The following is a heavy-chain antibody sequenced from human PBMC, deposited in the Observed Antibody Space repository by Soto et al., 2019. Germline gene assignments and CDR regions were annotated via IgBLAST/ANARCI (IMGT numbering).Heavy chain of an antibody. CDR3: ARFLGGAGSYYDGQNYNYYNGMDV. D-gene: IGHD3-10*01. Sequence: QAQLVQSGAEVKKPGSSVKVSCKASGGPYNSFAISWVRQAPGQGLEWIGGIIPVFGTATYAKKFKGRVTITAEESKSTAYMELSSLTSEDTAVYYCARFLGGAGSYYDGQNYNYYNGMDVWGQGTTVTVSS. V-gene: IGHV1-69*01. CDR1: GGPYNSFA. CDR2: IIPVFGTA. J-gene: IGHJ6*02.